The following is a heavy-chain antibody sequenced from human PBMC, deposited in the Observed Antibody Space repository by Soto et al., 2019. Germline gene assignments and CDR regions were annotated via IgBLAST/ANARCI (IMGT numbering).Heavy chain of an antibody. CDR3: ARATYYYDSSGYPPHWYFDL. Sequence: LTCAVSGGSISSGGYSWSWIRQPPGKGLEWIGYIYHSGSTYYNPSLKSRVTISVDRSKNQFSLKLSSVTAADTAVYYCARATYYYDSSGYPPHWYFDLWGRGTLVTVS. CDR2: IYHSGST. J-gene: IGHJ2*01. CDR1: GGSISSGGYS. V-gene: IGHV4-30-2*01. D-gene: IGHD3-22*01.